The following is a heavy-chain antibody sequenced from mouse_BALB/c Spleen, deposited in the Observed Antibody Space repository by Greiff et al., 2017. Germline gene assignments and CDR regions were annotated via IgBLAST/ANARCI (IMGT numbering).Heavy chain of an antibody. V-gene: IGHV1-7*01. Sequence: QVQLKESGAELAKPGASVKMSCKASGYTFTSYWMHWVKQRPGQGLEWIGYINPSTGYTEYNQKFKDKATLTADKSSSTAYMQLSSLTSEDSAVYYCARKGNWDFYYAMDYWGQGTSVTVSS. CDR1: GYTFTSYW. CDR3: ARKGNWDFYYAMDY. J-gene: IGHJ4*01. D-gene: IGHD4-1*01. CDR2: INPSTGYT.